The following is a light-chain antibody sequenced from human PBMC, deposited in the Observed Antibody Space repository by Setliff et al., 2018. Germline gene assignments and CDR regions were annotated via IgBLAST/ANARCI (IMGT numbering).Light chain of an antibody. CDR2: WAS. J-gene: IGKJ5*01. CDR3: QQYYSTPIT. Sequence: DIVMTQSPDSLAVSLGERATINCKSSQSVLYSANHKNYLAWYQQKPGQPPKLLLYWASTRESGVPDRFSGSGSGTDFTLTISSLQAEDGAVYYCQQYYSTPITFGQGTRLEIK. CDR1: QSVLYSANHKNY. V-gene: IGKV4-1*01.